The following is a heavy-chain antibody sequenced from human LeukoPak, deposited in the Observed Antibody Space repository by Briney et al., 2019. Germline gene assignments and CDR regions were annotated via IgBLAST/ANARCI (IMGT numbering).Heavy chain of an antibody. V-gene: IGHV4-34*01. CDR2: INHSGST. CDR3: ARGGKQWLPRHYYYGMDV. J-gene: IGHJ6*02. CDR1: GGSLSGYY. D-gene: IGHD6-19*01. Sequence: SETLSLTCAVYGGSLSGYYWSWIRQPPGKGLEWIGEINHSGSTNYNSSLKSRVTISVDTSKNQFSLKLSSVTAADTAVYYCARGGKQWLPRHYYYGMDVWGQGTTVTVSS.